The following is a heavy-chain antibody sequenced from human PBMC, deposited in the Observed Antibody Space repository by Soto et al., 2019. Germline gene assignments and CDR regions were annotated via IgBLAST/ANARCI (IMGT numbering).Heavy chain of an antibody. Sequence: SVKVSCKASGGTFSSYAISWVRQAPGQGLEWMGGIIPIFGTANYAQKFQGRVTITADESTSTAYMELSSLRSEDTAVYYCARGTAPGIAAAGTFDYWGQGTLVTVSS. CDR3: ARGTAPGIAAAGTFDY. CDR1: GGTFSSYA. J-gene: IGHJ4*02. D-gene: IGHD6-13*01. CDR2: IIPIFGTA. V-gene: IGHV1-69*13.